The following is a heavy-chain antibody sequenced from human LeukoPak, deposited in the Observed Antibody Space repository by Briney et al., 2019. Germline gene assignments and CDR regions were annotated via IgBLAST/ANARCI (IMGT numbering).Heavy chain of an antibody. CDR2: INQDGSQK. CDR3: AREIPGAASAFDY. V-gene: IGHV3-7*03. Sequence: PSETLSLTCTISGGSISSPSYYWGWVRQAPGKGLEWVANINQDGSQKNYVDSVKGRLTISRDNAKNSLSLQLNSLRVEDTALYYCAREIPGAASAFDYWGQGTLVTVSS. D-gene: IGHD6-25*01. CDR1: GGSISSPSYY. J-gene: IGHJ4*02.